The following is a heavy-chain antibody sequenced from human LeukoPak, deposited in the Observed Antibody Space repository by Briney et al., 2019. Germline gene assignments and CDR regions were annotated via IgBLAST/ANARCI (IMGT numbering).Heavy chain of an antibody. Sequence: ASVKVSCKASGYTFTGYYMHWVRQAPGQGLEWMGWINPNSGGTNYAQKFQGRVTMTRDTSINTAYMELSRLRSDDTAVYYCARDWYSSKSYYYYMDVWGKGTTVTISS. CDR2: INPNSGGT. D-gene: IGHD6-19*01. CDR1: GYTFTGYY. CDR3: ARDWYSSKSYYYYMDV. J-gene: IGHJ6*03. V-gene: IGHV1-2*02.